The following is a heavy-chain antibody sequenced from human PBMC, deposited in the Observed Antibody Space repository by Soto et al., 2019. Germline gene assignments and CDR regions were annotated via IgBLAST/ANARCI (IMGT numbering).Heavy chain of an antibody. J-gene: IGHJ6*02. CDR3: ARGYVVVPAAIARYYYGMDV. Sequence: SETLSLTCAVSGGSISSGGYSWSWIRQPPGKGLEWIGYIYYSGSTNYNPSLKSRVTISVDTSKNQFSLKLSSVTAADTAVYYCARGYVVVPAAIARYYYGMDVWGQGTTVTVSS. D-gene: IGHD2-2*01. CDR1: GGSISSGGYS. V-gene: IGHV4-61*08. CDR2: IYYSGST.